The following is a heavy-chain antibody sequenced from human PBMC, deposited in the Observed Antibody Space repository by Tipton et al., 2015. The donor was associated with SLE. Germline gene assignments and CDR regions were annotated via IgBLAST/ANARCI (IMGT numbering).Heavy chain of an antibody. CDR2: IYYSGST. CDR3: ARGIADYMDV. J-gene: IGHJ6*03. D-gene: IGHD6-13*01. Sequence: TLSLTCTVSGGSISSSSYYWSWIRQPPGKGLEWIGYIYYSGSTNYNPSLKSRVTISVDTSKNQFSLKLSSVTAADTAVYYCARGIADYMDVWGKGTTVTVSS. V-gene: IGHV4-61*01. CDR1: GGSISSSSYY.